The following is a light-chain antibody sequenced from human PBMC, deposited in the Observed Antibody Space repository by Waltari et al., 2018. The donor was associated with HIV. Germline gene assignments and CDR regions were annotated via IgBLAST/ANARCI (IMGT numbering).Light chain of an antibody. J-gene: IGKJ3*01. Sequence: EVVMTQSPVTLSVSRGERVTLSCRASQSVSSNLAWYQQKPGQAPRLLIYGASTRATGIPARFSGSGSGTEFTLTISSLQSEDFAVYYCQQYNNWPFTFGPGTKVDIK. V-gene: IGKV3-15*01. CDR2: GAS. CDR1: QSVSSN. CDR3: QQYNNWPFT.